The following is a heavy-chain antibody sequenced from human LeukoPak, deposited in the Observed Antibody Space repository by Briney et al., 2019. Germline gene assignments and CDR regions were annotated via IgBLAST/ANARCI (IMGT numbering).Heavy chain of an antibody. V-gene: IGHV3-48*01. J-gene: IGHJ6*03. CDR1: GFTFSSYG. Sequence: GGSLRLSCAASGFTFSSYGMTWVRQAPGEGLEWVSYISSSSSTIYYADSVKGRFTISRDNAKNSLYLQLNSLRAEDTAVYYCARVTVTTFSPTDYMDVWGRGTTVTISS. D-gene: IGHD4-17*01. CDR2: ISSSSSTI. CDR3: ARVTVTTFSPTDYMDV.